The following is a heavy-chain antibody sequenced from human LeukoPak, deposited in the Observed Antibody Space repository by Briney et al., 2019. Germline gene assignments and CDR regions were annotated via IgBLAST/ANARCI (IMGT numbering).Heavy chain of an antibody. Sequence: ASVKVSCKAAGCTFTGYYMHWVRQAPGQGLEWMGRINPNSGGTNYAQKFQGRVTMSRDTSISTAYMELSRLRSDDTAVYYCARDPEYCTNGVCYIAGYWGQGTLVTVSS. CDR1: GCTFTGYY. CDR3: ARDPEYCTNGVCYIAGY. V-gene: IGHV1-2*06. D-gene: IGHD2-8*01. J-gene: IGHJ4*02. CDR2: INPNSGGT.